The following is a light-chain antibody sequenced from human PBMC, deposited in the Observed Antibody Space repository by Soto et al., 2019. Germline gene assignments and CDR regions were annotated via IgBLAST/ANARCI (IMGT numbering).Light chain of an antibody. J-gene: IGLJ2*01. V-gene: IGLV2-14*01. CDR3: SSYSSTTTL. CDR1: SPDFG. CDR2: EVS. Sequence: QSALTQPASVSGSPGQSITISCSGISPDFGVSWYQHFPGKAPKLLIFEVSNRPPGVSTRFSGSKSGNMAFLTISGLQSEDEGLYHCSSYSSTTTLFGGGTKLTVL.